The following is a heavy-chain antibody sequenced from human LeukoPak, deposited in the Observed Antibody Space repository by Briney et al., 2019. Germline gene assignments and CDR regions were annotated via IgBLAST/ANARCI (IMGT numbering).Heavy chain of an antibody. CDR3: AKSFGGTTVTTGY. V-gene: IGHV3-23*01. J-gene: IGHJ4*02. CDR2: ISGSGGST. Sequence: GGSLRLSCAASGFTFSSYAMSWVRQAPGKGLEWVSAISGSGGSTYYADSVKGRFTISRDNSKNTLYLQMNSLRAEDTAVYYCAKSFGGTTVTTGYWGQETLVTVSS. D-gene: IGHD4-17*01. CDR1: GFTFSSYA.